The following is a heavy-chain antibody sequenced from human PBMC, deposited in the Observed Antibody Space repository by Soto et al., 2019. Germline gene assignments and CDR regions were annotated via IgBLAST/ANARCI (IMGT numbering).Heavy chain of an antibody. V-gene: IGHV4-59*01. J-gene: IGHJ3*02. D-gene: IGHD3-22*01. CDR3: ARAAYYYDSSGYYNDAFDI. Sequence: SEPLSLTCTVSGGSISSYYWSWIRQPPGKGLEWIGYIYYSGSTNYNPSLKSRVTISVDTSKNQFSLKLSSVTAADTAVYYCARAAYYYDSSGYYNDAFDIWGQGTMVTVSS. CDR1: GGSISSYY. CDR2: IYYSGST.